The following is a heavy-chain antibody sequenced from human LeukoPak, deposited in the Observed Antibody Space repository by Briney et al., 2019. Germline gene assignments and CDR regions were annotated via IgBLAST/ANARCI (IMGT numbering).Heavy chain of an antibody. V-gene: IGHV3-30*04. CDR1: GFTFSSYA. J-gene: IGHJ2*01. CDR2: ISYDGKST. Sequence: GGSLRLSCAASGFTFSSYAMHWVRQAPGKGLDYGAVISYDGKSTYHADSVKGRFTNSRDNSKNTLYLQMNSLRTEDTAVYYCAREITLQSASYYRYFDLWGRGTLVTVSS. CDR3: AREITLQSASYYRYFDL. D-gene: IGHD3-16*01.